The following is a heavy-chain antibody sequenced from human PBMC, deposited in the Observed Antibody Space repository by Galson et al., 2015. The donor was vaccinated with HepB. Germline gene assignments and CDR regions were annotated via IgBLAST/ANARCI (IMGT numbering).Heavy chain of an antibody. CDR2: LDPSDSYT. V-gene: IGHV5-10-1*01. J-gene: IGHJ4*02. Sequence: SGAEAEKPGESLTISLQCSGYSFTSDWSRWGRQMSEIVVARMGRLDPSDSYTNYSPSFQGHVTISADKSISPAYLQWITLKASYTSMYYCARHNSMGHFDYWGQGTLVTVSS. D-gene: IGHD2/OR15-2a*01. CDR3: ARHNSMGHFDY. CDR1: GYSFTSDW.